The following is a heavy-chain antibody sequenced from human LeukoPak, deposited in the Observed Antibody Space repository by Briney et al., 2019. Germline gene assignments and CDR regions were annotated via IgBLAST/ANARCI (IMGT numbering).Heavy chain of an antibody. V-gene: IGHV4-4*07. J-gene: IGHJ4*02. CDR1: GGSISSYY. CDR3: ARELRIMITFGGVDFDY. D-gene: IGHD3-16*01. CDR2: IYNSGST. Sequence: SETLSLTCTVSGGSISSYYWNWIRQPAGKGLEWIGRIYNSGSTNYNPSLKSRVTMSIDTSKNQFSLKLSSVTAADTAVYYCARELRIMITFGGVDFDYWGQGTLVTVSS.